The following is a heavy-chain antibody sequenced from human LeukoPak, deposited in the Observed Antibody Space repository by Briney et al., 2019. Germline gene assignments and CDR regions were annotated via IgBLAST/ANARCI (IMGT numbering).Heavy chain of an antibody. D-gene: IGHD3-22*01. CDR3: ARRYYYDSSGYYLAHDAFDI. CDR2: IYPGDSET. Sequence: GESLNISCKGSGYSFTSHWIGWVRQMPGKGLEWMGTIYPGDSETRYSPSFQGQVTISADKSISTAYLQWSSLKASDTAMYYCARRYYYDSSGYYLAHDAFDIWGQGTMVTVSS. V-gene: IGHV5-51*01. J-gene: IGHJ3*02. CDR1: GYSFTSHW.